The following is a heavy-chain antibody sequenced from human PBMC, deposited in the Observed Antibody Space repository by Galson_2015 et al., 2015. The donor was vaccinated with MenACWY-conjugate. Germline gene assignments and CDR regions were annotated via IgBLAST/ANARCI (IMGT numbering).Heavy chain of an antibody. J-gene: IGHJ3*02. CDR1: GFIFDDYA. D-gene: IGHD3-16*01. V-gene: IGHV3-9*01. Sequence: SLRLSCAASGFIFDDYAMHWVRQAPGKGLEWVSGISWNSGSKGYADSVKGRFTISRDNAKNSLYLQMNSLRAEDTALYYCAKDTLYRMGAFDIWGQGTMVTVSS. CDR3: AKDTLYRMGAFDI. CDR2: ISWNSGSK.